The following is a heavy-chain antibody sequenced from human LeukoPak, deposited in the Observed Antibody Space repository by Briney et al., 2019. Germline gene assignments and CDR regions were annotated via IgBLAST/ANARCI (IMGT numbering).Heavy chain of an antibody. J-gene: IGHJ4*02. D-gene: IGHD2-15*01. Sequence: PGGSLSLSCAASGFTFTTYAMGWVRQAPGKGLEWVSRISRDGGGSTFYADSVKGRFTISRDNSKNTLHLHMNSLRAEDTAVYYCAKDGPAWSYDYWGQGALVTVSS. V-gene: IGHV3-23*01. CDR3: AKDGPAWSYDY. CDR1: GFTFTTYA. CDR2: ISRDGGGST.